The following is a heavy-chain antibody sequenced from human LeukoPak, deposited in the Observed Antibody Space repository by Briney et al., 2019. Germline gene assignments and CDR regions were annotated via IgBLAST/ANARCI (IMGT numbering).Heavy chain of an antibody. V-gene: IGHV3-53*01. J-gene: IGHJ4*02. CDR1: GFTVSSNY. D-gene: IGHD3/OR15-3a*01. CDR3: ARDRFAFGLFDY. Sequence: GGSLRLSCAASGFTVSSNYMSWVRQAPGKGLEWVSVIYSGGSTYYADSVKGRFTISRDSSKNTLYLQMNSLRAEDTAVYYCARDRFAFGLFDYWGQGTLSPSPQ. CDR2: IYSGGST.